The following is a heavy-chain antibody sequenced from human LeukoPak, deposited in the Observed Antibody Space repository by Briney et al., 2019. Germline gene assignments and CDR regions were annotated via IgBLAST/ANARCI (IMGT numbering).Heavy chain of an antibody. CDR3: ARELFGSGSCPDY. V-gene: IGHV3-33*01. J-gene: IGHJ4*02. D-gene: IGHD3-10*01. CDR1: GFTFSSYA. Sequence: GGSLRLSCTAPGFTFSSYAIHWIRQAPGKGLEWVALVWHDGSNRYYADSVKGRFTISRDNSKNTVYLQMNSLIAEDTAVYYCARELFGSGSCPDYWGQGTLVSVSS. CDR2: VWHDGSNR.